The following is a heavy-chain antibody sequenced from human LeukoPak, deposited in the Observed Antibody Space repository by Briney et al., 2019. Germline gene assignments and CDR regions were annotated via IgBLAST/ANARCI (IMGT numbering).Heavy chain of an antibody. V-gene: IGHV4-39*01. J-gene: IGHJ4*02. CDR1: GXSIISSTDY. Sequence: PSETLSLTCTVAGXSIISSTDYWGWIRQPPGKGQEWIGSIYYSGSTYYNPSLKSRVTISVDTSKNQFSLKLSSVTAADTAVYYCASNMGVGGVGYNWSSLGGYWGQGTLVTVSS. CDR3: ASNMGVGGVGYNWSSLGGY. CDR2: IYYSGST. D-gene: IGHD1-20*01.